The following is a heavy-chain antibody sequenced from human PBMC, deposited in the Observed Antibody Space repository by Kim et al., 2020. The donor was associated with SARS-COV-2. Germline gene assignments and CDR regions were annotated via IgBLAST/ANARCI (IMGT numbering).Heavy chain of an antibody. J-gene: IGHJ3*02. D-gene: IGHD2-21*02. V-gene: IGHV4-31*02. CDR3: ARVLRVVVTAPTNAFDI. Sequence: LKSRVTISVDTSKNQFSLELSSVTAADTAVYYCARVLRVVVTAPTNAFDIWGQGTMVTVSS.